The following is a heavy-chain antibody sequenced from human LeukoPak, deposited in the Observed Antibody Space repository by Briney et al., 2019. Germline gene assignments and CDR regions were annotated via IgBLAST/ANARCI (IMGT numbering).Heavy chain of an antibody. Sequence: SETLSLTCTVSSGSISTSNYYWGWVRQPPGKALEWIGTISHSGNTYYNPSLKSRVTISVDTSKNHFSLNLSAVTAADTAVYYCSRAREYNHHPNWIDLWGQGVLVTVSS. CDR2: ISHSGNT. CDR1: SGSISTSNYY. V-gene: IGHV4-39*02. D-gene: IGHD6-6*01. CDR3: SRAREYNHHPNWIDL. J-gene: IGHJ5*02.